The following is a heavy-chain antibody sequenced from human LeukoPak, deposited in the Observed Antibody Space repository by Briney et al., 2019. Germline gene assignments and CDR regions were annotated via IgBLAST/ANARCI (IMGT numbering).Heavy chain of an antibody. J-gene: IGHJ4*02. CDR1: GYSISSGYY. V-gene: IGHV4-38-2*01. CDR2: IYHSGST. D-gene: IGHD6-19*01. CDR3: ARASSGWSHFDY. Sequence: SETLSLTCAVSGYSISSGYYWGWIRQPPGKGLEWIGSIYHSGSTYYNPSLKSRVTISVDTSKNQFSLKLSSVTAADTAVYYCARASSGWSHFDYWGQGTLVTVSS.